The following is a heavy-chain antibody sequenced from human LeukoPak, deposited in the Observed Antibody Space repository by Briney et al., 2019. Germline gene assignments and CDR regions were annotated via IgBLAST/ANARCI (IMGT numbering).Heavy chain of an antibody. CDR1: GYTFTSYG. Sequence: ASVKVSCKASGYTFTSYGISWVRQAPGQGLEWMGWISAYNGNTNYAQKLQGRVTMTTDTSTSTAYMELRSLRSDDTAVYYCARDCYYYDSSGYYYGRCNWFDPWGQGTLVTVSS. CDR2: ISAYNGNT. J-gene: IGHJ5*02. CDR3: ARDCYYYDSSGYYYGRCNWFDP. D-gene: IGHD3-22*01. V-gene: IGHV1-18*01.